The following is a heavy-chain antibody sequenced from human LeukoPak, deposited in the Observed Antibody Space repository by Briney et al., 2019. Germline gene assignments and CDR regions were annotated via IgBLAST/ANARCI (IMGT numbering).Heavy chain of an antibody. CDR1: GFTFSSYS. CDR2: ISTSSSTI. CDR3: ARDRSYYDILTGYYTTPDAFDI. J-gene: IGHJ3*02. V-gene: IGHV3-48*02. Sequence: GGSLRLSCAASGFTFSSYSMSRVRQAPGKGLEWVSYISTSSSTIYYSDSVKGRFTISRDNAKNSLYLQMNSLRDEDTAVYYCARDRSYYDILTGYYTTPDAFDIWGQGTMVTVPS. D-gene: IGHD3-9*01.